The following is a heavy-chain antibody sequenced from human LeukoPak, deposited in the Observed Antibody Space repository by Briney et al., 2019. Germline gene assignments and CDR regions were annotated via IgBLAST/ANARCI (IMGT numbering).Heavy chain of an antibody. J-gene: IGHJ4*02. CDR3: ARDLTGGYYDSSGCRPLDY. CDR2: ISSSSSYI. D-gene: IGHD3-22*01. CDR1: GFTFSSYS. Sequence: GGSLRLSCAASGFTFSSYSMNWVRQAPGKGLEWVSSISSSSSYIYYADPVKGRFTISRDNAKNSLYLQMNSLRAEDTAVYYCARDLTGGYYDSSGCRPLDYWGQGTLVTVSS. V-gene: IGHV3-21*01.